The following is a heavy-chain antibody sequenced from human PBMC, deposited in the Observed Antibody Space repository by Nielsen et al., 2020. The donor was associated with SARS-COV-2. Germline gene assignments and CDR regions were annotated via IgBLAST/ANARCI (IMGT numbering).Heavy chain of an antibody. D-gene: IGHD5-24*01. Sequence: GESLKISCAASGFTFSSYAMHWVRQAPGKGLEWVAVISYDGSNKYYADSVKGRFTISRDNSKNTLYLQMNSLRAEDTAVYYCARGYGYKQFDYWGQGTLVTVSS. J-gene: IGHJ4*02. CDR2: ISYDGSNK. CDR1: GFTFSSYA. CDR3: ARGYGYKQFDY. V-gene: IGHV3-30-3*01.